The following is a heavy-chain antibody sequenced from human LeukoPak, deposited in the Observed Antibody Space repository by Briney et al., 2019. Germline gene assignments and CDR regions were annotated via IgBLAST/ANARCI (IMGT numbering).Heavy chain of an antibody. CDR2: IIPIFGTA. V-gene: IGHV1-69*06. Sequence: ASVKVSCKASGGTFSSYAISWVRQAPGQGLEWMGGIIPIFGTANYAQKFQGRVTITADKSTSTAYMELNSLRAEDTAVYYCAKEVAVADAYFDYWGQGTLVTVSS. CDR1: GGTFSSYA. J-gene: IGHJ4*02. D-gene: IGHD6-19*01. CDR3: AKEVAVADAYFDY.